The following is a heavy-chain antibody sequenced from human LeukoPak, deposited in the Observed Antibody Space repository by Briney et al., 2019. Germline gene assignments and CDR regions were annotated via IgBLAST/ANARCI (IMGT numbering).Heavy chain of an antibody. CDR3: ARRTEYDGMDV. Sequence: KSSETLSLTCSVSGGSISSSSYYWGWIRQPPGKGLEWIGSIYHSGSTYYNPSLKSRVTISVDTSKNQFSLNLSSVTAADTAVYYCARRTEYDGMDVWGQGTTVTVSS. D-gene: IGHD2/OR15-2a*01. CDR2: IYHSGST. J-gene: IGHJ6*02. V-gene: IGHV4-39*07. CDR1: GGSISSSSYY.